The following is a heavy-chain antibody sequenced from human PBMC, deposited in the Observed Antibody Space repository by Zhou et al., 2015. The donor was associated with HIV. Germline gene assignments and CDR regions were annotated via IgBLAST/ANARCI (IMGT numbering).Heavy chain of an antibody. CDR2: IIPIFGTA. CDR1: GGTFSSYA. CDR3: ARVTFGSGGSCYSLRCSYWYFDL. D-gene: IGHD2-15*01. Sequence: QVQLVQSGAEVKKPGSSVKVSCKASGGTFSSYAISWVRQAPGQGLEWMGGIIPIFGTAEYAQKFQGRVTITADEFTSTAYMELSSLRSEDTAVYYCARVTFGSGGSCYSLRCSYWYFDLWGRGTLVTVSS. J-gene: IGHJ2*01. V-gene: IGHV1-69*01.